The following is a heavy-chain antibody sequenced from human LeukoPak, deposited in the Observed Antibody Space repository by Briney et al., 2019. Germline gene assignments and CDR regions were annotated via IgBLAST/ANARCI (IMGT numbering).Heavy chain of an antibody. CDR2: IFYSGST. CDR3: ARLSMVRGVIYYYYYYMDV. D-gene: IGHD3-10*01. Sequence: SETLSLTCTVSGGSISTSNYYWGWIRQPPGKGLEWIGNIFYSGSTYYSPSLKRRVTISLDTSRNQFSLKLSSVTAADTAVYYCARLSMVRGVIYYYYYYMDVWGQGTTVTISS. V-gene: IGHV4-39*07. CDR1: GGSISTSNYY. J-gene: IGHJ6*03.